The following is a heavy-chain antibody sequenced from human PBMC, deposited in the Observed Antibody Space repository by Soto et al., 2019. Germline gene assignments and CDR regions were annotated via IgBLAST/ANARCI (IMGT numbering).Heavy chain of an antibody. Sequence: PSETLSLTCAVSGGSISSSNWWSWVRQPPGKGLEWIGEIYHSGSTNYNPSLKSRVTISVDKSKNQFSLKLSSVTAPDTAVYYCAREGGSGYDSGLSYYYYGMDVWGQGTTVTVSS. CDR2: IYHSGST. CDR3: AREGGSGYDSGLSYYYYGMDV. D-gene: IGHD5-12*01. J-gene: IGHJ6*02. CDR1: GGSISSSNW. V-gene: IGHV4-4*02.